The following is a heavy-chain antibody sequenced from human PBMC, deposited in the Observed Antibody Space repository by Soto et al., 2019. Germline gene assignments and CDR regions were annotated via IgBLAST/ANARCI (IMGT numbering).Heavy chain of an antibody. Sequence: PGGSLRLSCAASGFTFDDYAMHWVRQAPGKGLEWVSGISWNSGSIGYADSVKGRFTISRDNAKNSLYLQMNSLRAEDTALYYCAKGYLYYYYYGMDVWGQGTTVTVSS. V-gene: IGHV3-9*01. CDR1: GFTFDDYA. D-gene: IGHD2-2*01. J-gene: IGHJ6*02. CDR3: AKGYLYYYYYGMDV. CDR2: ISWNSGSI.